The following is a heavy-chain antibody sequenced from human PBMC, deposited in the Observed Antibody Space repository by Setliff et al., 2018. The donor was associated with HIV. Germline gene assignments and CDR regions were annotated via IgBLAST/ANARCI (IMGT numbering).Heavy chain of an antibody. CDR2: IKPDGSSI. CDR3: AKEWAVAGTGFGDH. V-gene: IGHV3-74*01. CDR1: GFSISSYW. Sequence: GGSLRLSCAASGFSISSYWMHWVRQTPGKGLVWVSRIKPDGSSITYADSVKGRFTISRDNAKNTVYLQMNSLSAEDAALYYCAKEWAVAGTGFGDHWGHGTLVTVSS. J-gene: IGHJ4*01. D-gene: IGHD6-19*01.